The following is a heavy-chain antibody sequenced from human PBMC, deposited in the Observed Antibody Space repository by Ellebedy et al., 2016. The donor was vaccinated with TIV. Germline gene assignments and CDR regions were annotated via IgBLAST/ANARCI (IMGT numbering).Heavy chain of an antibody. CDR2: ISGSGGST. V-gene: IGHV3-23*01. Sequence: PGGSLRLSCAASGFTFSSYAMNWVRQAPGKGLEWVSYISGSGGSTFYADSVKGRFTISRDRSKNTVYLQMNSLRAEDAAVYYCARVIGAGYGSDYWGQGVLVTVSS. J-gene: IGHJ4*02. CDR3: ARVIGAGYGSDY. D-gene: IGHD3-10*01. CDR1: GFTFSSYA.